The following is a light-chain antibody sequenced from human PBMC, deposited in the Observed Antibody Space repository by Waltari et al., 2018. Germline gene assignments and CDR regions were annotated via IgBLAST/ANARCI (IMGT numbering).Light chain of an antibody. Sequence: DIQMTQSPSTLSASVGDSVTITCRASQSISSWLAWYQQKPGKAPKLLIYKASSLESGVPSRFSGSGSGTEFTLTISSLQPDDFATYYCQQYSSYPYAFGQGTNLELK. J-gene: IGKJ2*01. CDR3: QQYSSYPYA. V-gene: IGKV1-5*03. CDR2: KAS. CDR1: QSISSW.